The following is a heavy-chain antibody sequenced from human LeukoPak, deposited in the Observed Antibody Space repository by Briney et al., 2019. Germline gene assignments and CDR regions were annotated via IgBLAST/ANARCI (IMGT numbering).Heavy chain of an antibody. CDR1: GFTFSSNY. V-gene: IGHV3-66*01. CDR3: ATRRPDHGDHRPFTDI. CDR2: IYSGGTT. D-gene: IGHD1-14*01. Sequence: GGSLRLSCAASGFTFSSNYMSWVRQAPGKGLEWVSIIYSGGTTYYADSVKDRFTISRDNSKNTLYLQMNSLRAEDTAVFYCATRRPDHGDHRPFTDIWGQGTMVTASA. J-gene: IGHJ3*02.